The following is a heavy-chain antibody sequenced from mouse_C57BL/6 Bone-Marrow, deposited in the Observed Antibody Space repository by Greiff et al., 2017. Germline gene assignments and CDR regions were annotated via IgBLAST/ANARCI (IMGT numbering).Heavy chain of an antibody. D-gene: IGHD2-2*01. CDR3: ARVPSFYYGYDEWFAC. J-gene: IGHJ3*01. CDR2: IFPGSGST. V-gene: IGHV1-56*01. CDR1: GYTFTSHW. Sequence: QVQLQQSGPELVRPGASVKISCKAPGYTFTSHWMPWVRQRPGQGLEWIGEIFPGSGSTNYNEKFKGKATLTVDTSSSTAYMQLSSLTAEDSAVYFCARVPSFYYGYDEWFACWGQGTLVIVSA.